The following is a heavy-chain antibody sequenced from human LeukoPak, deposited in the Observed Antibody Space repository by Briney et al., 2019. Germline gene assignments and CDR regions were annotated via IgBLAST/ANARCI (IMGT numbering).Heavy chain of an antibody. V-gene: IGHV1-2*02. J-gene: IGHJ4*02. D-gene: IGHD3-22*01. Sequence: ASVRSSCKASGYTFIGYFMHCVRQAPRQGVEWMGGINPNGGGTNYAQKFQGRVTMTRDTSISTAYMELSRLRSDDTAVYYCARVSYYYDSSGYYYFDYWGQGTLVTVSS. CDR3: ARVSYYYDSSGYYYFDY. CDR2: INPNGGGT. CDR1: GYTFIGYF.